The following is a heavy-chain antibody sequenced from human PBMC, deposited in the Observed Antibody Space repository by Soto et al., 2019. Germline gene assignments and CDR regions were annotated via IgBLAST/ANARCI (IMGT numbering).Heavy chain of an antibody. J-gene: IGHJ4*02. V-gene: IGHV1-69*10. CDR3: ARASYGGCFDY. Sequence: ASVKVSCKASGGTFSSYAIRWVRQAPGQGLEWMGGIIPILGIANYAQKFQGRVTITADKSTSTAYMELSSLRSADTAVYYCARASYGGCFDYWGQGTLVTVSS. D-gene: IGHD6-25*01. CDR2: IIPILGIA. CDR1: GGTFSSYA.